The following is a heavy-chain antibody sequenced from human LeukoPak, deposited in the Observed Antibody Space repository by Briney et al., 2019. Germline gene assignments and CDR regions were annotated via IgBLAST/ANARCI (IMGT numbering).Heavy chain of an antibody. Sequence: GESLKISCKGSGYSFTSYWIGWVRQMPGKGLEWMGIIYPGDSDTRYSPSFQGQVTISADKSISTAYLQWSSLKASDTAMYYCARQTNYYDSSGYWVDYWGQGTLVTVSS. CDR3: ARQTNYYDSSGYWVDY. D-gene: IGHD3-22*01. V-gene: IGHV5-51*01. CDR2: IYPGDSDT. J-gene: IGHJ4*02. CDR1: GYSFTSYW.